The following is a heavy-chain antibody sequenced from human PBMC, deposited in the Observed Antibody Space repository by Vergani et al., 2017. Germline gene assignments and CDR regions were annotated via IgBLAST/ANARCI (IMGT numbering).Heavy chain of an antibody. Sequence: QVQLVQSGAEVKKPGSSVKVSCKASGGTFSSYAISWVRQAPGQGLEWMGRIIPIFGTANYAQKFQGRGTITADESTSTAYMERSSLRSADTAVYYCARVFGGAPSGDYYYYMDVWGKGTTVTVSS. J-gene: IGHJ6*03. V-gene: IGHV1-69*18. CDR1: GGTFSSYA. D-gene: IGHD3-3*01. CDR2: IIPIFGTA. CDR3: ARVFGGAPSGDYYYYMDV.